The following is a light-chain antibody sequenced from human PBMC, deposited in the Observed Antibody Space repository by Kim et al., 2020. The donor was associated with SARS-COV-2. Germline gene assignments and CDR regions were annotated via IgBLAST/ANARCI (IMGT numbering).Light chain of an antibody. CDR3: QQYDSSSPWT. J-gene: IGKJ1*01. Sequence: EIVLTQSPGTLSLSPGERATLSCRASQSVSGTYLAWYQQKPGQAPRLLIYGASSRATGIPDRFSGSGSGTDFTLTINRLEPEDFAVYYCQQYDSSSPWTFRQGTKVDIK. CDR1: QSVSGTY. CDR2: GAS. V-gene: IGKV3-20*01.